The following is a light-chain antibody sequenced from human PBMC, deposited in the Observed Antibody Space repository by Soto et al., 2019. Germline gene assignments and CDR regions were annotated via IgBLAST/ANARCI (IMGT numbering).Light chain of an antibody. CDR2: EVT. V-gene: IGLV2-14*01. CDR3: SSYTSSSTVV. CDR1: SSDVGGYNY. Sequence: QSALTQPASVSGSPGQSITISCTGTSSDVGGYNYVSWYQQHPGEAPKLMIYEVTNRPSGVSNRFSGSKSGNTASLTISGLQAEDEADYYCSSYTSSSTVVFGGGTKLTVL. J-gene: IGLJ2*01.